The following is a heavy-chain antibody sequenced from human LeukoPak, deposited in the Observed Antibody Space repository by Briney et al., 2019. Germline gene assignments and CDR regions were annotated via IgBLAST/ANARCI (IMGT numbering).Heavy chain of an antibody. CDR2: ISGSGGNT. J-gene: IGHJ4*02. V-gene: IGHV3-23*01. D-gene: IGHD3/OR15-3a*01. Sequence: GGSLRLSCAASGFTFSSYAMSWVRQPPGKGLEWVSAISGSGGNTDYADSVKGRFTVYRDSARNSLYLQMNNLRAEDTAVYFCARRFSRNGEDYYFDYWGQGTLVTVSS. CDR3: ARRFSRNGEDYYFDY. CDR1: GFTFSSYA.